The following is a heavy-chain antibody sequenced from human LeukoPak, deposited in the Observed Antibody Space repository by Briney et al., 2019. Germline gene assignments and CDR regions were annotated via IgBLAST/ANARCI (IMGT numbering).Heavy chain of an antibody. D-gene: IGHD5-12*01. V-gene: IGHV4-38-2*02. CDR3: ARARGYSGYAYFDY. J-gene: IGHJ4*02. CDR2: SGST. CDR1: GYSISSGYY. Sequence: SETLSLTCTVSGYSISSGYYWGWIRQPPGKGLEWIGSGSTYYNPSLKSRVTISVDTSKNQFSLKLSSVTAADTAVYFCARARGYSGYAYFDYWGQGTLVTVSS.